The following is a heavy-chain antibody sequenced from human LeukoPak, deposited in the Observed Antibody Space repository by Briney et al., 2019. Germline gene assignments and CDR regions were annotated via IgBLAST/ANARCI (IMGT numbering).Heavy chain of an antibody. CDR3: AKVVGDGTYYYYGVDV. V-gene: IGHV3-30*18. CDR1: GFTFSNYG. CDR2: ISYDGSNR. J-gene: IGHJ6*02. Sequence: GGSLRLSCAASGFTFSNYGMHWVRQAPGKGLEWVAVISYDGSNRYYGDSVKGRFTISRDNSKNTLNLQMNSLRAEDTAVYYCAKVVGDGTYYYYGVDVWGQGTTVTVSS. D-gene: IGHD3-16*01.